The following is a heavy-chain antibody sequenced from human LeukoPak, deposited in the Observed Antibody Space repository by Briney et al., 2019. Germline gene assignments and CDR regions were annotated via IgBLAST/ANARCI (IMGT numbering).Heavy chain of an antibody. V-gene: IGHV3-23*01. CDR3: AKVPRYCSGGSCYGGRFDH. CDR2: ISGSGGST. J-gene: IGHJ4*02. D-gene: IGHD2-15*01. CDR1: GFTFSSYA. Sequence: GGSLRLSCAASGFTFSSYAMSWVRQAPGKGLEWVSAISGSGGSTYYADSVKGRFTISRDNSRDTLYLQMDSLRAEDTAVYYCAKVPRYCSGGSCYGGRFDHWGQGTLVTVSS.